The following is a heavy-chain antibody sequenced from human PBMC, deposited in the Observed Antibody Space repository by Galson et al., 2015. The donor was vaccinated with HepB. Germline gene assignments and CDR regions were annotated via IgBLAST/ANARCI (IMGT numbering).Heavy chain of an antibody. V-gene: IGHV2-5*01. CDR2: ISWNDKK. J-gene: IGHJ2*01. CDR3: AHSVEWELLLTPGWFFDL. CDR1: GFSLSTSGSG. D-gene: IGHD1-26*01. Sequence: PALVKPTQTLTLTCAFSGFSLSTSGSGVGWIRQPPGKALEWLARISWNDKKHYRPSLQSRLTIIKDTSKNQVVLTMTNMDPVDTATYYCAHSVEWELLLTPGWFFDLWGRGTQVTVSS.